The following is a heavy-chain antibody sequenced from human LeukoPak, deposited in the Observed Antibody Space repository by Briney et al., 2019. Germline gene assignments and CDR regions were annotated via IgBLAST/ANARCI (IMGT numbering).Heavy chain of an antibody. D-gene: IGHD3-22*01. Sequence: SQTLSLTCAISGDSVSSNSAAWNWIRQSPSRGLEWLGRTYYRSKWYNDYAVSVKSRITINPDTSKNQFSLKLSSVTAADTAVYYCARPSGYYHHYFDYWGQGTLVTVSS. CDR3: ARPSGYYHHYFDY. V-gene: IGHV6-1*01. J-gene: IGHJ4*02. CDR2: TYYRSKWYN. CDR1: GDSVSSNSAA.